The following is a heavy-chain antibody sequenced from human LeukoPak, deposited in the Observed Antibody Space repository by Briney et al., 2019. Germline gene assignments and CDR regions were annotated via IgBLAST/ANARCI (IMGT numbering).Heavy chain of an antibody. V-gene: IGHV3-21*01. Sequence: PGGSLRLSCAASGFTFNTYSMNWVRQAPGKGLEWGSSISSSVTYINYADSVKGRFTISRDNAKATLYLEMHNLRVDDTAMYYCARDRGSGWYYFYGMVVWGQGTTVTVSS. CDR2: ISSSVTYI. J-gene: IGHJ6*02. CDR1: GFTFNTYS. D-gene: IGHD6-19*01. CDR3: ARDRGSGWYYFYGMVV.